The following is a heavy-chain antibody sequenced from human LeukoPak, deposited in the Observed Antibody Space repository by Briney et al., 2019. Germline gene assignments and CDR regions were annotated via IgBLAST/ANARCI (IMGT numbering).Heavy chain of an antibody. J-gene: IGHJ3*02. CDR3: ARDPELEGGAFDI. CDR1: GFTFSSYW. V-gene: IGHV3-7*01. Sequence: PGGSLRLSCAASGFTFSSYWMSWVRQAPGKGLEWVANIKQDGSEKYYVDSVKGRFTISRDNAKNSLYLQMNNLRVEDTAVYYCARDPELEGGAFDIWGQGTMVTVSS. CDR2: IKQDGSEK. D-gene: IGHD1-1*01.